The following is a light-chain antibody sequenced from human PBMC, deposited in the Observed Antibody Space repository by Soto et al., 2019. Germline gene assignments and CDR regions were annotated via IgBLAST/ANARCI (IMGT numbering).Light chain of an antibody. J-gene: IGLJ1*01. CDR1: NIGTKS. CDR2: DDS. V-gene: IGLV3-21*02. CDR3: CSYAGGYTYL. Sequence: SYELTQPPSVSVAPGQTARISCGGNNIGTKSVHWYQQKPGQAPVLVVYDDSDRPSGIPERFSGSKSGNTASLTISGLQAEDEADYFCCSYAGGYTYLFGTGTKLTVL.